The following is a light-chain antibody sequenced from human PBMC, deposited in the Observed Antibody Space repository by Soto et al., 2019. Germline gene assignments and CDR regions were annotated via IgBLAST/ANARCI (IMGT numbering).Light chain of an antibody. J-gene: IGLJ1*01. CDR3: SSYTSDSTYV. V-gene: IGLV2-11*01. CDR1: SSDVGGYNY. Sequence: QSALTQPRSVSGSPGQSVTISCTGTSSDVGGYNYVSWYQQHPGIPPKLMIFDVSNRPSGVPDRFSGSKSGNTASLTISGLQAEDEADYYCSSYTSDSTYVFGTGTKLTVL. CDR2: DVS.